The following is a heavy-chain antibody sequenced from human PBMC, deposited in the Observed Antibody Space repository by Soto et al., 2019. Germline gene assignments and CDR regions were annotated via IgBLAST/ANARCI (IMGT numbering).Heavy chain of an antibody. CDR2: ISGSGGST. J-gene: IGHJ6*02. CDR3: AKDLVAAARYYYGMDV. CDR1: GFTFSSYA. D-gene: IGHD6-13*01. Sequence: VGSLRLSCAASGFTFSSYAMSWVRQAPGKGLEWVSAISGSGGSTYYADSVKGRFTISRDNSKNTLYLQMNSLRAEDTAVYYCAKDLVAAARYYYGMDVWGQGTTDTVSS. V-gene: IGHV3-23*01.